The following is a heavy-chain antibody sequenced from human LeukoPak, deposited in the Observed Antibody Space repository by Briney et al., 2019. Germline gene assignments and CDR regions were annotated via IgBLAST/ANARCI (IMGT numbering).Heavy chain of an antibody. CDR2: IYYSGST. D-gene: IGHD6-13*01. V-gene: IGHV4-31*03. CDR3: ARVESSSWPVDY. Sequence: SQTLSLTCTVSGGSISSGGYYWSWIRQHPGKGLEWIGYIYYSGSTYYNPSLKSRVTISVDTSKNQFSLKLSSVTAADTAVYYCARVESSSWPVDYWGRGTLVTVSS. CDR1: GGSISSGGYY. J-gene: IGHJ4*02.